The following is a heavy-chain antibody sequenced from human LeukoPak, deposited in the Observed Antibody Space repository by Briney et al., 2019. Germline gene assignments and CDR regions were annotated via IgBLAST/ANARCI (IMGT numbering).Heavy chain of an antibody. V-gene: IGHV3-23*01. Sequence: GGSLRLSCEVSGFTFKNYDMNWVRQAPGKGLEWVSTISGDTRSTNYADSVQGRFTISRDNSKNTLYLQMNSLRAEDTAVYYCAKDCSGGSCYPPYHYGMDVWGQGTTVTVSS. CDR2: ISGDTRST. J-gene: IGHJ6*02. CDR3: AKDCSGGSCYPPYHYGMDV. D-gene: IGHD2-15*01. CDR1: GFTFKNYD.